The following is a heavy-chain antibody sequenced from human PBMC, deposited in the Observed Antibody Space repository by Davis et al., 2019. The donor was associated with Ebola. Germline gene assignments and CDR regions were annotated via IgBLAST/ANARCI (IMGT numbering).Heavy chain of an antibody. V-gene: IGHV3-30-3*01. D-gene: IGHD5-18*01. J-gene: IGHJ4*02. CDR1: RFTFSSYA. CDR3: ASEDTAMAYFDY. Sequence: GGSLRLSCAASRFTFSSYAMHWVRQAPGKGLEWLAVISYDGSNKFYADSVRGRFTISRDNSRNTLYLQMNSLRAEDTAVYYCASEDTAMAYFDYWGQGTLVTVSS. CDR2: ISYDGSNK.